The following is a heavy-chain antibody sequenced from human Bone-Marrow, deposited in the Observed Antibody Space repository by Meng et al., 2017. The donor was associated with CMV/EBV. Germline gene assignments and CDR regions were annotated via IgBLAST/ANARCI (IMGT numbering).Heavy chain of an antibody. V-gene: IGHV3-53*01. CDR3: VRWHSGLDY. Sequence: GGSLRLSCAASGFTVSSNYMSWVRQAPGKGLEWVSVLFSGGTTNYADSVKGRFTISRESSQNTVYLQMDSLRAEDTAVYYCVRWHSGLDYWGQGTLVTVSS. CDR2: LFSGGTT. D-gene: IGHD1-26*01. J-gene: IGHJ4*02. CDR1: GFTVSSNY.